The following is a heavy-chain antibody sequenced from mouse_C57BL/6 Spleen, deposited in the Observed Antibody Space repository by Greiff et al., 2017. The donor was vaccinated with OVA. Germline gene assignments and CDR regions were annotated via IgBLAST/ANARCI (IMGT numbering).Heavy chain of an antibody. V-gene: IGHV1-22*01. Sequence: EVQLQQSGPELVKPGASVKMSCKASGYTFTDYNMHWVKQSHGKSLEWIGYINPNNGGTSYNQKFKGKATLTVNKSSSTAYMELRSLTSEDSAVYYCARGTIHYDYDRTAWFAYWGQGTLVTVSA. D-gene: IGHD2-4*01. CDR3: ARGTIHYDYDRTAWFAY. CDR2: INPNNGGT. J-gene: IGHJ3*01. CDR1: GYTFTDYN.